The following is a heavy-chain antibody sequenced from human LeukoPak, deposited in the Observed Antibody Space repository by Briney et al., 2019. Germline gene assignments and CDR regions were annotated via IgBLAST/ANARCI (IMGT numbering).Heavy chain of an antibody. Sequence: PGGSLRLSCAASGFSFSLYWMSWVRQAPGKGLEWVANIKQDGSEKYYVDSVKGRFSISRDNAKNSLYLQMNSLRAEDTAVYYCAIRGYSGSLASWGQGTLVTVSS. CDR2: IKQDGSEK. J-gene: IGHJ5*02. CDR1: GFSFSLYW. V-gene: IGHV3-7*01. D-gene: IGHD1-26*01. CDR3: AIRGYSGSLAS.